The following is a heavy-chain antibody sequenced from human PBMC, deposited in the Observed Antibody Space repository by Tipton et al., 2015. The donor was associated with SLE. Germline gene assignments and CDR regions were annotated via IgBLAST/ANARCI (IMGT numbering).Heavy chain of an antibody. CDR2: ILHSGST. J-gene: IGHJ6*03. CDR3: ARAEMTTEGSVFYFYVDV. D-gene: IGHD5-24*01. CDR1: GGSMNSGGYS. Sequence: TLSLTCAVSGGSMNSGGYSWNWIRQPPGKGLEWIGYILHSGSTYYNPSLKSRVTISVDRSRNEFSLELRSVTAADTAVYYCARAEMTTEGSVFYFYVDVWGKGTTVTVSS. V-gene: IGHV4-30-2*01.